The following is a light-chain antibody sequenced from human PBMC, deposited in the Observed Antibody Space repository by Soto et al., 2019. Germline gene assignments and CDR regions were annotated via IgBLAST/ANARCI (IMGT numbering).Light chain of an antibody. CDR2: EVS. V-gene: IGLV2-8*01. Sequence: QSALTRPPSASGSPGQSVTSACTGTSGDGGGYNFVSWYQQHPGKAPKLMIYEVSERPSGVPDRFSASKSGNTASLTVSGLQADDEADYYCSSYAGSKNFPYVFGTGTKVTVL. J-gene: IGLJ1*01. CDR1: SGDGGGYNF. CDR3: SSYAGSKNFPYV.